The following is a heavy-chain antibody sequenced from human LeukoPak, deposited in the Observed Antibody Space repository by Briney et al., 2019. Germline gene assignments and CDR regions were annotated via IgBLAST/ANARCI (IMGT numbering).Heavy chain of an antibody. Sequence: GGSLRLSCAASGFTFSSYAMHWVRQAPGKGLEWVAVISFDGSKKDYADSVKGRFTVSRDNSKNTLFLQMNSLRAEDTAVYYCAKDGGLWVSAHWGDSWGRGTLVTVSS. V-gene: IGHV3-30*04. CDR2: ISFDGSKK. J-gene: IGHJ4*02. CDR3: AKDGGLWVSAHWGDS. D-gene: IGHD7-27*01. CDR1: GFTFSSYA.